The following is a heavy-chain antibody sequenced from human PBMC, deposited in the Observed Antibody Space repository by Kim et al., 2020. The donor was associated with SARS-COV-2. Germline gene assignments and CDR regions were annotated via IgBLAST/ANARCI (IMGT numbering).Heavy chain of an antibody. Sequence: SRVPISVDTSKNQFSLKLSSVTAADTAVYYCARASSITIFGVVIIQGFDYWGQGTLVTVSS. CDR3: ARASSITIFGVVIIQGFDY. J-gene: IGHJ4*02. D-gene: IGHD3-3*01. V-gene: IGHV4-59*01.